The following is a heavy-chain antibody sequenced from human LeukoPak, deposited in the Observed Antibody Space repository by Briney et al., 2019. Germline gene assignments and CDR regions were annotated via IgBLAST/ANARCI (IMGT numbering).Heavy chain of an antibody. J-gene: IGHJ4*02. Sequence: SETLSLTCTVSGGSISSYYWSWIRQPPGKGLKWIGYIYYSGSTNYNPSLKSRVAISVDTPKNQFSLKLSSVTAADTAVYYCASGEWELTSWGQGTLVTVSS. V-gene: IGHV4-59*08. CDR3: ASGEWELTS. CDR1: GGSISSYY. CDR2: IYYSGST. D-gene: IGHD1-26*01.